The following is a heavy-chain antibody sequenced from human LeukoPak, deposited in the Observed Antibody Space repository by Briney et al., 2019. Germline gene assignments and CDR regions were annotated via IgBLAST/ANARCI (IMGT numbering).Heavy chain of an antibody. Sequence: SETLSLTCTVSGASISSYYWSWIRQPPEKGLEWIGYTDTSGSTNYNPSLQSRVTISVDTSNNQFSLNLSSVTASDTAVYYCARHARFEYSTSRDYYFYFMDVWGKGTTVTVSS. CDR1: GASISSYY. D-gene: IGHD6-6*01. CDR2: TDTSGST. V-gene: IGHV4-4*09. J-gene: IGHJ6*03. CDR3: ARHARFEYSTSRDYYFYFMDV.